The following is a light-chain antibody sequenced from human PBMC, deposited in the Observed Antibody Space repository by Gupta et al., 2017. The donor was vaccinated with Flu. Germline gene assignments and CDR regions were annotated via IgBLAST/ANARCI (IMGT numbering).Light chain of an antibody. CDR2: AAS. J-gene: IGKJ4*01. CDR3: QQSYSTPLT. V-gene: IGKV1-39*01. CDR1: QSISSY. Sequence: IQLTPSPSSLSASVGDRVTITCRASQSISSYLEWYQQKPGKAPKLLIYAASSLQSGVPSRFSGSGSGTEFTLTISSLQPEDFATYYCQQSYSTPLTFGGGTKVEIK.